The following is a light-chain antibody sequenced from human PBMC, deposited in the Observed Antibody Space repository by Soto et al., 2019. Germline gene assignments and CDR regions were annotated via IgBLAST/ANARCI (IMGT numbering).Light chain of an antibody. J-gene: IGKJ3*01. Sequence: IQMTQSPSSLSASVGDTVTITCRASQTIDRYLNWFQQESGQAPKLLMNAASTLRSGVPSRFSASGSGTDFTLTISSLQTEDYATYYCQQSYNAPFNFGPGTKVDIK. V-gene: IGKV1-39*01. CDR3: QQSYNAPFN. CDR2: AAS. CDR1: QTIDRY.